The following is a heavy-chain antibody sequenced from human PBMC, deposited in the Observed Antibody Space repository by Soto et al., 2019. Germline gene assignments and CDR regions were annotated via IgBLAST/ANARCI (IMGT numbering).Heavy chain of an antibody. CDR2: MNPNSGNT. J-gene: IGHJ5*02. D-gene: IGHD6-6*01. CDR3: ARDFRSSSYNWFDP. V-gene: IGHV1-8*01. Sequence: ASVKVSCKASAYTFTSYDINWVRQATGQGLEWMGWMNPNSGNTGYAQKFQGRVTMTRNTSISTAYMELSSLRSEDAAVYYCARDFRSSSYNWFDPWGQGTLVTVSS. CDR1: AYTFTSYD.